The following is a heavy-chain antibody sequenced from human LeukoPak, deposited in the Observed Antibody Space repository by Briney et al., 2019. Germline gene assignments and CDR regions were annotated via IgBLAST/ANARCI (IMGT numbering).Heavy chain of an antibody. CDR3: ARGSWELPPFDY. J-gene: IGHJ4*02. CDR1: GGSFSGYY. CDR2: IYYSGST. D-gene: IGHD1-26*01. Sequence: PSETLSLTCAVYGGSFSGYYWSWIRQPPGKGLEWIGYIYYSGSTNYNPSLKSRVTISVDTSKNQFSLKLSSVTAADTAVYYCARGSWELPPFDYWGQGTLVTVSS. V-gene: IGHV4-59*01.